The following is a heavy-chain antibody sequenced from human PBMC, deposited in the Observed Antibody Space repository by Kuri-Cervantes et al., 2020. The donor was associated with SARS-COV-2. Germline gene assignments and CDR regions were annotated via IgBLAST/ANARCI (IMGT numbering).Heavy chain of an antibody. CDR2: INPDGSYT. Sequence: GESLKISCAASGFTFSGHWIHWVRQAPGKGLVWVSRINPDGSYTNNADSVKGRFTLSRDNAKNMLFLQMNSLRAEDTAVYYCVRDGDHWNFDYWGQGNLVIVSS. CDR3: VRDGDHWNFDY. D-gene: IGHD1-1*01. CDR1: GFTFSGHW. J-gene: IGHJ4*02. V-gene: IGHV3-74*01.